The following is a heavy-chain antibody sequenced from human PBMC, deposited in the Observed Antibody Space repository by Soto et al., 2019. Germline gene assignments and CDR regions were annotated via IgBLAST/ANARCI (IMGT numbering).Heavy chain of an antibody. D-gene: IGHD1-20*01. CDR3: ARGYVYYYYYMDV. J-gene: IGHJ6*03. V-gene: IGHV4-31*03. CDR2: ISYTGST. Sequence: QVQLQESGPGLVKPSQTLSLTCTVSGDSLNSGSFYWTWIRHHPEKGLEWIGFISYTGSTDQSPSLKSRVSISVDTSKTQFSLNLTSVTAADTAVYYCARGYVYYYYYMDVWGKGTAVTVSS. CDR1: GDSLNSGSFY.